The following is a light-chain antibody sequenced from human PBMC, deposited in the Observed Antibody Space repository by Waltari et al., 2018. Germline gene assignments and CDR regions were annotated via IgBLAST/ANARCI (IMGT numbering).Light chain of an antibody. CDR1: SSHSAGYNY. CDR2: DVT. V-gene: IGLV2-14*03. CDR3: SSFTSSTTGI. J-gene: IGLJ2*01. Sequence: SALTQPDSVSGSPGQSITISCSGISSHSAGYNYVSWYQQHPGEAPKVIIYDVTNRPSGVSNRFSGSKSGSSASLIISGLQPEDEAVYYCSSFTSSTTGIFGGGTKLTVL.